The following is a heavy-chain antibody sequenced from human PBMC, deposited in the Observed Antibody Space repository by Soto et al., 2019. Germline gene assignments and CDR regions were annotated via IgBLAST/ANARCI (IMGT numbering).Heavy chain of an antibody. CDR3: ARGRIEAITMIVFGEYYYGMDV. V-gene: IGHV1-8*02. CDR1: GYTFSDYY. CDR2: MNPNSGNT. D-gene: IGHD3-22*01. Sequence: ASVKVSCKASGYTFSDYYLHWVRQATGQGLEWMGWMNPNSGNTGYAQKFQGRVTMTRNTSISTAYMELSSLRSEDTAVYYCARGRIEAITMIVFGEYYYGMDVWGQGTTVTVSS. J-gene: IGHJ6*02.